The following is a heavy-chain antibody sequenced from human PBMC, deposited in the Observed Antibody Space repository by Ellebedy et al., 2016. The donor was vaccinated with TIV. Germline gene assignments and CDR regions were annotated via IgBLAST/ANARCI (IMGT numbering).Heavy chain of an antibody. CDR3: ARGRDAYPGYFDY. Sequence: MPGGSLRLSCTVSGGSISSHYWSWIRQTPGKGLEWIGYIYYSGTTNYNPSLKSRVSMSVDTSKIRFSLNLSSVTAADTAVYYCARGRDAYPGYFDYWGQGIPVTVSS. D-gene: IGHD5-24*01. CDR1: GGSISSHY. V-gene: IGHV4-59*11. CDR2: IYYSGTT. J-gene: IGHJ4*02.